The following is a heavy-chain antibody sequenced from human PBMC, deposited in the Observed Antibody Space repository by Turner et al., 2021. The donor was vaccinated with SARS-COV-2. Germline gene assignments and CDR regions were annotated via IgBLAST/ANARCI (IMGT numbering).Heavy chain of an antibody. CDR2: IYYSWGT. V-gene: IGHV4-39*01. CDR1: GGSISSSPYY. J-gene: IGHJ5*02. D-gene: IGHD3-10*01. Sequence: QLQLQESGPGLVKPSETLSLTCTVSGGSISSSPYYWGWIRQPPGKGLEWIGGIYYSWGTYYNPALKSRVTISVDTSKNQFSLKLSSVTAADTAVYYCARRSEGYYGSGSHWFDPWGQGTLVTVSS. CDR3: ARRSEGYYGSGSHWFDP.